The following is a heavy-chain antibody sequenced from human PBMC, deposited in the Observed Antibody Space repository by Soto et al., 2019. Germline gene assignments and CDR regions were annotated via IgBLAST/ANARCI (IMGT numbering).Heavy chain of an antibody. V-gene: IGHV3-9*01. D-gene: IGHD2-15*01. Sequence: EVQLVESGGGLVQPGRSLRLSCAASGFTIDDYAMHWVRRVPGKGLEWVSSISWNSNIIGYADSVKGRFTISRDNAKNSLYLQMNTLRPEDTALYYCAKGGPEGFCSGGRCYFDYSGQGTLVTVSS. J-gene: IGHJ4*02. CDR2: ISWNSNII. CDR3: AKGGPEGFCSGGRCYFDY. CDR1: GFTIDDYA.